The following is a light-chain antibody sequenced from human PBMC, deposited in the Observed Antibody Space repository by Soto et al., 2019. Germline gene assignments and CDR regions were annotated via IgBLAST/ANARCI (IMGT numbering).Light chain of an antibody. V-gene: IGKV1-17*01. CDR3: LQHNSSTPT. Sequence: DIQMTQSPSSLSASVGDRVTITCRASQGIRNDLGWYQLKRGKAPKSXIYGASSLQSGVPSRFSGSGAGTEFTRTISSLQPEDVTTDYCLQHNSSTPTFCQGTKVDIK. CDR2: GAS. J-gene: IGKJ1*01. CDR1: QGIRND.